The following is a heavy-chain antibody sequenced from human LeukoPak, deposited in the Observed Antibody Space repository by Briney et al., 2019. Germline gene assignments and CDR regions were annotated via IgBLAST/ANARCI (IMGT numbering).Heavy chain of an antibody. J-gene: IGHJ4*02. D-gene: IGHD3-22*01. CDR2: IYHSGST. Sequence: SGTLSLTCAVSGGSISSSNWWSWVRQPPGKGLEWIGEIYHSGSTNYNPSLKSRVTISVDKSKNQFSLKLSSVTAADTAVYYCARDSPEHYYDSTEEGGLFDSWGQGTPVTVSP. V-gene: IGHV4-4*02. CDR3: ARDSPEHYYDSTEEGGLFDS. CDR1: GGSISSSNW.